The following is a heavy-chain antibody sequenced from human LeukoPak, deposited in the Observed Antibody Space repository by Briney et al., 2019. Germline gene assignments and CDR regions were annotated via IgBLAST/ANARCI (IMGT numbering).Heavy chain of an antibody. CDR3: ARGIWGQQLASG. V-gene: IGHV4-38-2*02. CDR1: GYSISSGYY. CDR2: IYHSGST. Sequence: PSETLSLTCTVSGYSISSGYYWGWIRQPPGKGLEWIGSIYHSGSTYYNPSLKSRVTISVDTSKNQFSLKLSSVTAADTAVYYCARGIWGQQLASGWGQGTLVTVSS. J-gene: IGHJ4*02. D-gene: IGHD6-13*01.